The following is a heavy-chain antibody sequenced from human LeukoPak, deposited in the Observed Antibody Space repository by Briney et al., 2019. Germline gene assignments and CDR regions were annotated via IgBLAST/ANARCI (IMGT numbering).Heavy chain of an antibody. CDR2: IYPRDGST. Sequence: SXYXHXXXXAPGQGLEWMGMIYPRDGSTSYAQKFQGRVTVTRDTSTSTVHMELSGLRSEDTAVYYCARDQEGFDYWGQGTLVTVSS. J-gene: IGHJ4*02. V-gene: IGHV1-46*01. CDR1: SXY. CDR3: ARDQEGFDY.